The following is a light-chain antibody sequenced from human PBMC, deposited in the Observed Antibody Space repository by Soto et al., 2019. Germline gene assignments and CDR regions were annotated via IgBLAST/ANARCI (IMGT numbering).Light chain of an antibody. CDR1: GSGVGAYNL. CDR3: SSYTSTATIV. CDR2: EVS. V-gene: IGLV2-14*01. J-gene: IGLJ2*01. Sequence: SVLTQPAPGFGFLGRSITIPSTGTGSGVGAYNLVSWYQRHPGKAPKFIMYEVSYRPSGVSTRFSGSKSGNTASLTISGLQAEDEADYYCSSYTSTATIVFGGGTKVTVL.